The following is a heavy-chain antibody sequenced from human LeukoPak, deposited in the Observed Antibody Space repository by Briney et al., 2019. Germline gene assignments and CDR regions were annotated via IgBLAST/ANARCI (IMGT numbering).Heavy chain of an antibody. CDR3: ARRYYSDPFDY. J-gene: IGHJ4*02. CDR1: GASISSYY. V-gene: IGHV4-59*01. CDR2: IDYSGST. D-gene: IGHD4-17*01. Sequence: SETLSLTCTVSGASISSYYWSWIRQPPGKGLEWIGYIDYSGSTNYNPSLKSRVIISVDTSKTQFSLKLSSVTAADTAVYYRARRYYSDPFDYWGQGTLVTVSS.